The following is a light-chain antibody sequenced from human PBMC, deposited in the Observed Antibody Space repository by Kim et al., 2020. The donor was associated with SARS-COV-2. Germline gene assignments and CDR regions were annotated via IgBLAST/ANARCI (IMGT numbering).Light chain of an antibody. V-gene: IGLV3-1*01. CDR2: QDN. CDR1: ELGKTY. CDR3: QTWDSRLV. Sequence: YGCPGQTATITRAGHELGKTYVAWYQQKAGQSAVVVIYQDNKRPSGVPERYSGSDSGNTATLTITGTQSMDEADYFCQTWDSRLVFGGGTKVTVL. J-gene: IGLJ3*02.